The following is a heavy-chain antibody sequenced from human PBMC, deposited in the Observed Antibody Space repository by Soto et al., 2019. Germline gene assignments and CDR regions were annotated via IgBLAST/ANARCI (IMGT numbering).Heavy chain of an antibody. CDR3: ARGVDAGVDV. CDR2: MSPNSGAT. D-gene: IGHD1-1*01. Sequence: QVQLVQSGAEVTKPGASVKVSCKASGYTFTSYDINWVRQATGQGLEWMGWMSPNSGATGYAQKFQGRVTMTRDTSISTAAMEMSNLRAEDTAIYSCARGVDAGVDVWGQGSTVTVSS. CDR1: GYTFTSYD. V-gene: IGHV1-8*01. J-gene: IGHJ6*02.